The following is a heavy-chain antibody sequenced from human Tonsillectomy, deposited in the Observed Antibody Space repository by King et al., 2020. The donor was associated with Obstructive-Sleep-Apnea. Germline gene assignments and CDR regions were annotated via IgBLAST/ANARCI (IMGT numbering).Heavy chain of an antibody. D-gene: IGHD1-26*01. CDR2: IYPGDSDT. V-gene: IGHV5-51*01. Sequence: QLVQSGAEVKKPGESLKISCKGSGYSFTSYWIGWVRQMPGKSLEWMGIIYPGDSDTRYSPSFQGQVTISADKSISTAYLQWSSLKASDTAMYYCARHTYSGSFGYVYGMDVWGQGTTVTVSS. CDR3: ARHTYSGSFGYVYGMDV. J-gene: IGHJ6*02. CDR1: GYSFTSYW.